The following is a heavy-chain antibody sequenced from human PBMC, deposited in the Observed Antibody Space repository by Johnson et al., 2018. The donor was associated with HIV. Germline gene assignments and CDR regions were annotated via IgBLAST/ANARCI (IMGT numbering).Heavy chain of an antibody. Sequence: VQLVESGGGVVRPGGSLRLSCAASGFTFDDYAMHWVRQAPGTGLEWVSYISSSGGTTHNADSVQGRFALSRNNADNSLYLQMNRLRVEDTAGYYCATGASSTWSLGALDIWGQGTMVTVSS. J-gene: IGHJ3*02. D-gene: IGHD6-13*01. CDR2: ISSSGGTT. CDR3: ATGASSTWSLGALDI. CDR1: GFTFDDYA. V-gene: IGHV3-20*04.